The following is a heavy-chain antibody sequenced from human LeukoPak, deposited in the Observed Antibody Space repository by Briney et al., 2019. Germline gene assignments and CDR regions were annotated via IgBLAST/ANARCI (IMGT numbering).Heavy chain of an antibody. J-gene: IGHJ3*02. CDR1: GFTFSSYA. CDR3: AKDQYTIFGVVISFDAFDI. CDR2: ISGRGGST. Sequence: PGGSLRLSCAASGFTFSSYAMSWVRQAPGKGLEWVSAISGRGGSTYYADSVKGRFTISRDNSKNTLYLQMNSLRAEDTAVYYCAKDQYTIFGVVISFDAFDIWGQGTMVTVSS. V-gene: IGHV3-23*01. D-gene: IGHD3-3*01.